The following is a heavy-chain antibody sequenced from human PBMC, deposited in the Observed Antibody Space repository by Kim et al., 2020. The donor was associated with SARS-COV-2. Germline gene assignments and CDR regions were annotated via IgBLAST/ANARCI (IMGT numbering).Heavy chain of an antibody. CDR2: IYSGGST. J-gene: IGHJ6*02. CDR1: GFGVNDNY. D-gene: IGHD3-3*02. V-gene: IGHV3-53*01. CDR3: ARHSRGHYWSGYHNYYGMDV. Sequence: GGSLRLSCAAAGFGVNDNYMSWVRQAPGKGLEWVSIIYSGGSTYYADSVKGRFTISRDNSNNTLYLQMNGLRAEDVAVYYCARHSRGHYWSGYHNYYGMDVWGHGTTVTFSS.